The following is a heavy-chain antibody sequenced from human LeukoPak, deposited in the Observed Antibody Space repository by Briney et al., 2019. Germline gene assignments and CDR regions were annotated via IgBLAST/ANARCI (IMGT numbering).Heavy chain of an antibody. CDR3: ARDSSAYNNLDY. J-gene: IGHJ4*02. Sequence: SETLSLTCTVSGGSISSGGYYWSWIRQHPGKGLEWIGYIYYSGSTYYNPSLKSRVTISVDTSKNQFSLRLSSVTAADTAVYYCARDSSAYNNLDYWGQGTLITVSS. V-gene: IGHV4-31*03. CDR1: GGSISSGGYY. CDR2: IYYSGST. D-gene: IGHD3-22*01.